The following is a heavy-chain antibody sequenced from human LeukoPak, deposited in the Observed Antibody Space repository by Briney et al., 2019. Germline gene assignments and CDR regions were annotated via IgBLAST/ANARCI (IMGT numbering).Heavy chain of an antibody. CDR3: ARGGSSYNDEHEEFDY. CDR1: GYTFRRYA. Sequence: ASVKVSCKASGYTFRRYAINWVRQAPGQGPEWMGWMNPNSGYTGYEQKFQGRVTMTRDTSTSTAYMELSSLRSEDTAVYYCARGGSSYNDEHEEFDYWGQGTVVTVSS. V-gene: IGHV1-8*01. J-gene: IGHJ4*02. CDR2: MNPNSGYT. D-gene: IGHD3-22*01.